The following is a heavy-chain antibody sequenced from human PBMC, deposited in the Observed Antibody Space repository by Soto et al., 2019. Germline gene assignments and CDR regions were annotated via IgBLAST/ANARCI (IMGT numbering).Heavy chain of an antibody. CDR2: ISYDGSNK. D-gene: IGHD1-1*01. J-gene: IGHJ4*02. CDR1: GFTFSSYG. Sequence: QVQLVESGGGVVQPGRSLRLSCAASGFTFSSYGMHWVRQAPGKGLEWVAVISYDGSNKYYADSVKGRFTISRDNSKNTLYLQMNSLRAEDTAVYYCAKGGTIRLGNLDYWGQGTLVTVSS. V-gene: IGHV3-30*18. CDR3: AKGGTIRLGNLDY.